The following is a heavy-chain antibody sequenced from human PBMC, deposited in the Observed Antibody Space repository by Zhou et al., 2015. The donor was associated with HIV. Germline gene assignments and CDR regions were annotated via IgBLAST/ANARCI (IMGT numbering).Heavy chain of an antibody. CDR2: ITPMFETE. J-gene: IGHJ2*01. D-gene: IGHD6-6*01. V-gene: IGHV1-69*06. CDR1: GGTFSGSD. Sequence: LVQSGTEVKKPGSSVKVSCRATGGTFSGSDISWVRQAPGQGLEWMGSITPMFETETYAEKFRARLTITVDKSTSAAYMELSSLTSEDAAVYFCARERGGATRPDWRYFDLWGRGTLVTVSS. CDR3: ARERGGATRPDWRYFDL.